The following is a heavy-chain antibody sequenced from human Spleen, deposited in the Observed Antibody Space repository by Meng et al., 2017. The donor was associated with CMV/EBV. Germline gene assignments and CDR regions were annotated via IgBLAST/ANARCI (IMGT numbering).Heavy chain of an antibody. J-gene: IGHJ4*02. D-gene: IGHD3-16*02. CDR1: GGSFSGYY. CDR2: INHSGST. Sequence: QVQLQQWGAGLLKPSETLSLTCAVYGGSFSGYYWSWIRQPPGKGLEWIGEINHSGSTNYNPSLKSRVTISVDTSKNQFSLKLSSVTAADTAVYYCAGRHYDYVWGSYRQNAQIDDWGQGPLVTVDS. V-gene: IGHV4-34*01. CDR3: AGRHYDYVWGSYRQNAQIDD.